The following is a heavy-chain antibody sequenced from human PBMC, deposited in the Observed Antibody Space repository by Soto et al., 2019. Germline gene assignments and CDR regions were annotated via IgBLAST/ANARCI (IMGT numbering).Heavy chain of an antibody. V-gene: IGHV4-61*01. CDR2: IYYSGST. CDR1: GGSVSSGSYY. CDR3: SRGVLQQDGGSLDWFDP. D-gene: IGHD3-16*01. Sequence: PSETLSLTCTVSGGSVSSGSYYWSWIRQPPGKGLEWIGYIYYSGSTNYNPSLKSRVTISVDTSKNQFSLKLSSVTAADTAVYYCSRGVLQQDGGSLDWFDPWGKGTLVTGSS. J-gene: IGHJ5*02.